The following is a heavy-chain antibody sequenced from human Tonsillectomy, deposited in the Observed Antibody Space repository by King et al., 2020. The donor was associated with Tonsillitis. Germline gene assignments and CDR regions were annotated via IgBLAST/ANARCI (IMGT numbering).Heavy chain of an antibody. D-gene: IGHD2-8*02. V-gene: IGHV3-33*05. CDR2: ISYDGTNT. CDR1: GFXFXNYX. J-gene: IGHJ4*02. Sequence: VQLVESGGXVVXXXXSXXXXXXASGFXFXNYXXHXXXQAPGEGLEWVAFISYDGTNTYYADSVKGRFAISRDNSKNTLYLQMNSLRAEDTAVYFCARDQSTGWYIDYWGRGTLVTVSS. CDR3: ARDQSTGWYIDY.